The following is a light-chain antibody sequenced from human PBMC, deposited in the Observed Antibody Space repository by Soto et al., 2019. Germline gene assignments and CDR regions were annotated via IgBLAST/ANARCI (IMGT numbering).Light chain of an antibody. CDR2: DAS. J-gene: IGKJ1*01. Sequence: EIVLTQSPGTLSLSPGERATLSCRASQSFSGSFLAWYQQKPGQAPRLLIYDASTRATGIPDRFSGSGSETDFTLTISRLEREDFAIYYCQQYGSSPQAFGQGTKVDIK. V-gene: IGKV3-20*01. CDR1: QSFSGSF. CDR3: QQYGSSPQA.